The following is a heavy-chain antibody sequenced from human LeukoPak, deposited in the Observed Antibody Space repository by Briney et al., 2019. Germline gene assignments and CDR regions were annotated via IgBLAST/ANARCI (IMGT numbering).Heavy chain of an antibody. V-gene: IGHV3-30*04. CDR3: ANSLFLTYYDGDY. CDR2: ISNDGSNK. Sequence: GGSLRLSCAASGFTFSSYDMNWVRQAPGKGLEGVAVISNDGSNKYYADSVKGRFTISRDNSKNTLYVQMNSLRAEDTAVYYCANSLFLTYYDGDYLAQGTLVTVSS. CDR1: GFTFSSYD. J-gene: IGHJ4*02. D-gene: IGHD3-9*01.